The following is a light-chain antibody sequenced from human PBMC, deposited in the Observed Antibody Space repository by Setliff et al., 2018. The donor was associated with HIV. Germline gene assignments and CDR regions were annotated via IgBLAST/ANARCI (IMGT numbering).Light chain of an antibody. CDR1: QSISTW. CDR3: QQHSTYPLS. V-gene: IGKV1-5*03. Sequence: DIQMTQSPSTLSTSVGDRVIITCRASQSISTWLAWYQQKPGKAPKLLICKASSLESGVPSRFSGSGSGTEFTLTISSLQPDDFATYYCQQHSTYPLSFGGGTKVDIK. CDR2: KAS. J-gene: IGKJ4*01.